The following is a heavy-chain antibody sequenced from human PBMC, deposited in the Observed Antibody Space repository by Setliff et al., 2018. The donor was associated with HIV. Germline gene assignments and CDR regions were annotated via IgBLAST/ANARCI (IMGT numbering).Heavy chain of an antibody. Sequence: QPGGSLRLSCAASGYNFGVYWMHWVRQVPGKGLVWVSHINSDSSGTKYADSVKGRFTMSRDNAKNTLYLQMNSLRAEDTALYFCARDRGRPDSFDIWGQGTMVTVSS. CDR3: ARDRGRPDSFDI. CDR2: INSDSSGT. D-gene: IGHD1-26*01. J-gene: IGHJ3*02. CDR1: GYNFGVYW. V-gene: IGHV3-74*01.